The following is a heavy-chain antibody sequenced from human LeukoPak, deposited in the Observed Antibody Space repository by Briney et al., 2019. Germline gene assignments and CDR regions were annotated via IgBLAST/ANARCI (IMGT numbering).Heavy chain of an antibody. CDR2: ISSTSSYI. CDR3: ARDQGDAYYYFDF. D-gene: IGHD5-24*01. CDR1: GFTFSRYF. V-gene: IGHV3-21*01. J-gene: IGHJ4*02. Sequence: PGGSLRLSCAASGFTFSRYFMNWVRQAPGKGLEWVSAISSTSSYIYYADSVKGRFTISRDNAKNSLYLQMNSLRAEDTAVYYCARDQGDAYYYFDFWGQGTLVTVSS.